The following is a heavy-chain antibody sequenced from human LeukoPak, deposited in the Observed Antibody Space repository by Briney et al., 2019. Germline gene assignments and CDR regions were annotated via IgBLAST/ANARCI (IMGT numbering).Heavy chain of an antibody. V-gene: IGHV3-23*01. CDR2: LTGSGGTT. Sequence: GGSLRPSCAASGFTFSSYAMSWVRQAPGEGLEWVSGLTGSGGTTYYADSVKGRFTISRDNYKNTLSLQMNSLRAEYTALYYCAKDPGYSYGHHFDYWGKGTLVTVSS. J-gene: IGHJ4*02. D-gene: IGHD5-18*01. CDR3: AKDPGYSYGHHFDY. CDR1: GFTFSSYA.